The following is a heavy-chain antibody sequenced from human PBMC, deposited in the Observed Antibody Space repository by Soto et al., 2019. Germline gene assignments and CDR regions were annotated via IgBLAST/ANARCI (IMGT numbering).Heavy chain of an antibody. CDR2: IRGNGGST. CDR1: GFTFTSYV. D-gene: IGHD3-22*01. CDR3: AKDQSYDSSVYSLFDY. Sequence: EVQLLESGGGLVQPGGSLRLSCAATGFTFTSYVMSWVRQAPGKGLEWVSGIRGNGGSTYYADSVKGRFTISRDNSKNTLYLQMNSLRAEDTAVYYCAKDQSYDSSVYSLFDYWGQGTLVTVSS. J-gene: IGHJ4*02. V-gene: IGHV3-23*01.